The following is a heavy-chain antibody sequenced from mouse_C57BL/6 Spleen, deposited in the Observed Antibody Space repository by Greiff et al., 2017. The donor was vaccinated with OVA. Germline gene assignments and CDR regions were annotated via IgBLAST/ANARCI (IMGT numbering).Heavy chain of an antibody. J-gene: IGHJ2*01. V-gene: IGHV5-9*01. CDR2: ISGGGGNT. CDR3: ARQGTAQVYYFDD. D-gene: IGHD3-2*02. CDR1: GFTFSSYT. Sequence: EVKVVESGGGLVKPGGSLKLSCAASGFTFSSYTMSWVRQTPEKRLEWVATISGGGGNTYYPDSVKGRFTISRDNAKNTLYLQMSSLRSEDTALYYCARQGTAQVYYFDDWGQGTTLTVSS.